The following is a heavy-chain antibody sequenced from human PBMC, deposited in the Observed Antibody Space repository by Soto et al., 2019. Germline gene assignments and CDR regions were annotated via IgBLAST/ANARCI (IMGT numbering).Heavy chain of an antibody. Sequence: WHRDAPGKGLVWVPHIHRDGSSTDYADSVKGRFTISRDNAKNSLDLQVNSARVEDTAVYYCARGGADKPLALEFWGQGTPVTVSS. CDR2: IHRDGSST. D-gene: IGHD1-1*01. J-gene: IGHJ4*02. V-gene: IGHV3-74*01. CDR3: ARGGADKPLALEF.